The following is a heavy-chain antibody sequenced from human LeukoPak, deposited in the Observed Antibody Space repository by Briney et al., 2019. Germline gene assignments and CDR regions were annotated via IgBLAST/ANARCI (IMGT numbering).Heavy chain of an antibody. CDR1: GGSISSYY. CDR3: ARNSMYYYDSSHLDY. V-gene: IGHV4-59*12. D-gene: IGHD3-22*01. CDR2: IYYSGST. J-gene: IGHJ4*02. Sequence: SETLSLTCTVSGGSISSYYWSWIRQPPGKGLEWIGYIYYSGSTNYSPSLKSRVTISVDKSKNQFSLKLSSVTAADTAVYYCARNSMYYYDSSHLDYWGQGTLVTVSS.